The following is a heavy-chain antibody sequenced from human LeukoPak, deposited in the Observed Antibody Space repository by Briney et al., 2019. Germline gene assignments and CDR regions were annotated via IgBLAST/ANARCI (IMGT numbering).Heavy chain of an antibody. D-gene: IGHD6-6*01. J-gene: IGHJ4*02. CDR3: ASYSSSVTY. CDR1: GGSISSSSYY. V-gene: IGHV4-39*07. Sequence: SETLSLTCTVSGGSISSSSYYWGWIRQPPGKGLEWIGSIYYSGSTYYNPSLKSRVTISVDTSKNQFSLKLSSVTAADTAVYYCASYSSSVTYWGQGTLVTVSS. CDR2: IYYSGST.